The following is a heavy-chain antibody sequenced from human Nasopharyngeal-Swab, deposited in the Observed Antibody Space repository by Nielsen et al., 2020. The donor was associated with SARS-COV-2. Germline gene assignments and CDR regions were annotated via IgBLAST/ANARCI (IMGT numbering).Heavy chain of an antibody. CDR3: ARIGRFFDWLSGYYGMDG. V-gene: IGHV4-61*02. D-gene: IGHD3-9*01. CDR1: GGSISSGNYY. CDR2: LYVNGST. J-gene: IGHJ6*02. Sequence: SETLSLTCTVSGGSISSGNYYWSWIRQPAGKGLEWIGRLYVNGSTNYNPSLKSRVTISADTSKNQFSLKLTSVTAADTAVDYCARIGRFFDWLSGYYGMDGWGHGTTVTVSS.